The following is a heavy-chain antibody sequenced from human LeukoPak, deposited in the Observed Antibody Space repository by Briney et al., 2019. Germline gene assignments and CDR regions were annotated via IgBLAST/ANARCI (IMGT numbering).Heavy chain of an antibody. CDR1: GFTFSTYS. CDR3: ARGGAFGVDRNDY. V-gene: IGHV3-21*06. CDR2: IPGNSRYI. J-gene: IGHJ4*02. Sequence: PGGSLRLSCAASGFTFSTYSMTWVRQAPGKELEWVSSIPGNSRYIYYADSVKGRFTISRDNAKNSLFLQMSSLTAEDTAVYYCARGGAFGVDRNDYWGQGTLVTVSS. D-gene: IGHD3-3*01.